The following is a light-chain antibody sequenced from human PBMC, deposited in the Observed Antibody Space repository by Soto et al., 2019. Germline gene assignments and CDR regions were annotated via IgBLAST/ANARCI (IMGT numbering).Light chain of an antibody. V-gene: IGKV1-33*01. J-gene: IGKJ2*01. CDR2: DTS. CDR1: QDITTH. Sequence: DLQMTQSPSSLSASVGDRVTITCQASQDITTHLNWYQQKPGKAPKLLIYDTSDLERGVPSRFSGGGSRTDISFTSNSRQPEDIATYYYLDYKNVPFTFGQGTKLEI. CDR3: LDYKNVPFT.